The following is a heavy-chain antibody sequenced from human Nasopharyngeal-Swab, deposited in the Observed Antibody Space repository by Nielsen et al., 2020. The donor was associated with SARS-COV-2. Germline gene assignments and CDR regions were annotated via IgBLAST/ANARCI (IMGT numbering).Heavy chain of an antibody. CDR2: LSSDGSHR. Sequence: GGSLRLSCAVSGFIFSSYTMHWVRQAPGKGLGWVAVLSSDGSHRNYAESVTGRFPISRDNSKKVMYLHMNSLEAHETAVYYCARDDLEPNFYYYDMAVWGQGTTVTVSS. CDR1: GFIFSSYT. D-gene: IGHD1-1*01. V-gene: IGHV3-30*04. J-gene: IGHJ6*02. CDR3: ARDDLEPNFYYYDMAV.